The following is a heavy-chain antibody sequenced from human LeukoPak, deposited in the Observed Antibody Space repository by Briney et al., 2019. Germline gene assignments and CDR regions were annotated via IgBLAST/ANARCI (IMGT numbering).Heavy chain of an antibody. Sequence: GGSLRLSCAASGFTFSSYAMSWARRAPGKGLERVSGISGSGGSTNYVDSVKGRFTISRDNSKNTLYLQMNSLRAEDTAVYYCARQVAAAGTSDWGQGILVTVSS. CDR3: ARQVAAAGTSD. CDR1: GFTFSSYA. J-gene: IGHJ4*02. D-gene: IGHD6-13*01. V-gene: IGHV3-23*01. CDR2: ISGSGGST.